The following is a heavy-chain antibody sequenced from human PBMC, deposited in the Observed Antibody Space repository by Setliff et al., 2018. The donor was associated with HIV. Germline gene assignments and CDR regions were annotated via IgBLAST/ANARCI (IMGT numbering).Heavy chain of an antibody. D-gene: IGHD1-1*01. CDR1: GASISSSNW. V-gene: IGHV4-4*02. Sequence: SETLSLTCAVSGASISSSNWWYWIRQFPGKGLEWIGEIYHSGTTNYNPSLKGRVAISVDKSNNNFSLRLSSVTAADTAVYFCARVRDPNWNYDMDVWGQGTTVTVSS. J-gene: IGHJ6*03. CDR3: ARVRDPNWNYDMDV. CDR2: IYHSGTT.